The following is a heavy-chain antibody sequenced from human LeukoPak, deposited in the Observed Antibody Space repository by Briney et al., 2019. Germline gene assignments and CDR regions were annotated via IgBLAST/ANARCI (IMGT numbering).Heavy chain of an antibody. J-gene: IGHJ4*02. CDR3: ARTYSYGYVDY. CDR1: GYSISSGYC. D-gene: IGHD5-18*01. Sequence: SETLSLTCAVSGYSISSGYCWGWIRQPPGKGLEWIGSIYHSGSTYYNPSLKSRVTISVDTSKNQFSLKLSSVTAADTAVYYCARTYSYGYVDYWGQGTLVTVSS. V-gene: IGHV4-38-2*01. CDR2: IYHSGST.